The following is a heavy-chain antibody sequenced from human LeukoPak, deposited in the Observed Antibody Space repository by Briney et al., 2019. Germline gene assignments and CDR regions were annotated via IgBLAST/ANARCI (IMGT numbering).Heavy chain of an antibody. V-gene: IGHV4-4*07. J-gene: IGHJ4*02. CDR2: IYTSGST. Sequence: SETLSLTCTVSGGSISSYYWSWIRQPAGKGLEWIGRIYTSGSTNYNPSLRSRVTMSVDTSENQFSLKLSSVTAADTAVYYCARDRYYYGSGSYPLDYWGQGTLVTVSS. CDR3: ARDRYYYGSGSYPLDY. D-gene: IGHD3-10*01. CDR1: GGSISSYY.